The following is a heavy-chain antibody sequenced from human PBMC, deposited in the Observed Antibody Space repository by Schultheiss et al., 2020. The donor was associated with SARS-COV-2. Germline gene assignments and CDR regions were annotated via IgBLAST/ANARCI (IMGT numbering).Heavy chain of an antibody. Sequence: GGSLRLSCAASGFTFSSYAMSWVRQAPGKGLEWVSAISGSGGSTYYADSVRGRFTISRDNSKNTLYLQMNSLRVEDTAVYYCARGRWYLDYWGQGTLVTVSS. V-gene: IGHV3-23*01. CDR2: ISGSGGST. CDR1: GFTFSSYA. J-gene: IGHJ4*02. CDR3: ARGRWYLDY. D-gene: IGHD4-23*01.